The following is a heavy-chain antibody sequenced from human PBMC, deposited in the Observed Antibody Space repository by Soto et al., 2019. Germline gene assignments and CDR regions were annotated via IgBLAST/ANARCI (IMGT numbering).Heavy chain of an antibody. CDR3: ARGGETTMVRGVITSWFDP. V-gene: IGHV3-11*05. J-gene: IGHJ5*02. CDR2: ISSSSSYT. CDR1: GFTFSDYY. Sequence: QVQLVESGGGLVKPGGSLRLSCAASGFTFSDYYMSWIRQAPGKGLEWVSYISSSSSYTNYADSVKGRFTISRDNAKNSLYRQMNSLTADDTAVYYCARGGETTMVRGVITSWFDPWGQGTLVTVSS. D-gene: IGHD3-10*01.